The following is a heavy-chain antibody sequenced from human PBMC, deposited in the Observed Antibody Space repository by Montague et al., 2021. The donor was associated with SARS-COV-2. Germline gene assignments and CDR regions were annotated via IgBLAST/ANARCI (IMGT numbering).Heavy chain of an antibody. J-gene: IGHJ5*02. CDR2: IYWDDDK. CDR1: GFSLSTSGVG. Sequence: VKPTQTLTLTCTFSGFSLSTSGVGVGWIRQPPGKALGWLALIYWDDDKRYSPSLKSRLTITKDTSKNQVVLTMTNMDPVDTATYYCAHRPTLYSGYVASPFDPWGQGTLVTVSS. V-gene: IGHV2-5*02. D-gene: IGHD5-12*01. CDR3: AHRPTLYSGYVASPFDP.